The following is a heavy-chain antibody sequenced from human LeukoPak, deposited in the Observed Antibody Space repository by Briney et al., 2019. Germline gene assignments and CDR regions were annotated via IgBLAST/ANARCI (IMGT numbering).Heavy chain of an antibody. J-gene: IGHJ4*02. D-gene: IGHD1-26*01. Sequence: GGSLPHTCVAIGFIFSRFRMHWVRQAPGRGLEWVSRINSDGSGISYAGSVKGRFTISRDNAKNTLYLQMNRLSAEERAVYYCARGGIGLGYWGQVILVTVAS. CDR1: GFIFSRFR. V-gene: IGHV3-74*01. CDR3: ARGGIGLGY. CDR2: INSDGSGI.